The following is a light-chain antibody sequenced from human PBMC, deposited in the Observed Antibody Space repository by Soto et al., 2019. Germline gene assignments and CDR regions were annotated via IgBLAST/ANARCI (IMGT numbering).Light chain of an antibody. CDR3: CSYAGSYTVV. J-gene: IGLJ2*01. V-gene: IGLV2-11*01. CDR1: SSDVGGYNY. CDR2: DVS. Sequence: QSALTQPRSVSGSPVQSVTISCTGTSSDVGGYNYVSWYQQHPGKAPKLMIYDVSKRPSGVPDRFSGSKSGNTASLTISGLQAEDEADSYCCSYAGSYTVVFGGGTKLTVL.